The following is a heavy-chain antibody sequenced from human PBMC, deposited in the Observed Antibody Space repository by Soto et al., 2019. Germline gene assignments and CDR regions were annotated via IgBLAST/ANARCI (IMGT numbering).Heavy chain of an antibody. CDR1: GFTFSSYA. J-gene: IGHJ3*02. CDR3: AKRGRIAVAGVGAFDI. D-gene: IGHD6-19*01. V-gene: IGHV3-23*01. Sequence: EVQLLESGGGLVQPGGSLRLSCAASGFTFSSYAMSWVRQAPGKGLEWVSAISGSGGSTYYADSVKGRFTISRDNSKNTLYLQMNSLRAEDTAVYYCAKRGRIAVAGVGAFDIWGQGTMVTVSS. CDR2: ISGSGGST.